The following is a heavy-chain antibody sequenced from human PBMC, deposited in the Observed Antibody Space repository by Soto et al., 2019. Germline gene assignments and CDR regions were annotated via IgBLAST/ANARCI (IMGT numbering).Heavy chain of an antibody. J-gene: IGHJ6*02. CDR2: ITFSGNTV. V-gene: IGHV3-11*01. CDR1: GFTFSDSY. Sequence: QVQLVESGGGLVKPGGSLRLSCAASGFTFSDSYMSWIRQAPGKGLEWISYITFSGNTVYYADSLKGRFTISRDNAKNSLYLQMNRLRAEDTAVYYCARVSWREKYGMDVSGQGTTVTVSS. CDR3: ARVSWREKYGMDV.